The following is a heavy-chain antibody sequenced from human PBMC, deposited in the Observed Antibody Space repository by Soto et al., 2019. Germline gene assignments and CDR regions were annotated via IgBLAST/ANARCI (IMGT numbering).Heavy chain of an antibody. V-gene: IGHV3-64D*08. Sequence: PGGSLRLSCSASGFTFSSYAMHWVRQAPGKGLEYVSAISSNGGSTYYADSVKGRFTISRDNSKNTLYLQMSSLRAEDTAVYYCVKDLVEYYYDSSGYYTTYYFDYWGQGTLVTVSS. CDR1: GFTFSSYA. CDR3: VKDLVEYYYDSSGYYTTYYFDY. CDR2: ISSNGGST. J-gene: IGHJ4*02. D-gene: IGHD3-22*01.